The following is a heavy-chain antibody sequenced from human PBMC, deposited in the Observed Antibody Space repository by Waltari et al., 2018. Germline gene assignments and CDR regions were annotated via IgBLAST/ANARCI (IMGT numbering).Heavy chain of an antibody. CDR3: ARGREYSGYSDY. CDR2: FYYSGST. D-gene: IGHD5-12*01. V-gene: IGHV4-59*11. Sequence: QVQLQESGPGLVKPSETLSLTCTVSGGSISSHSWSWIRQHPGKGLEWIGYFYYSGSTTYNPSLKSRVTISVDTSKNQFSLKLSSVTAADTAVYYCARGREYSGYSDYWGQGTLVTVSS. CDR1: GGSISSHS. J-gene: IGHJ4*02.